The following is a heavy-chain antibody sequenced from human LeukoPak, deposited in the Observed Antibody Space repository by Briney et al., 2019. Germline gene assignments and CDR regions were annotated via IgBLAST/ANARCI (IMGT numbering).Heavy chain of an antibody. J-gene: IGHJ6*01. CDR2: INPSGGST. Sequence: ASVRVSCMASGYTFTSCYMHWVRQAPGQGPEWMGLINPSGGSTNYAQKCQGRVSMTRGTSPSTVYMELSSLRSEDTAVYYCARSGYCSGGSCSRSYYYYGMDVWGQGATATVSS. CDR3: ARSGYCSGGSCSRSYYYYGMDV. CDR1: GYTFTSCY. V-gene: IGHV1-46*01. D-gene: IGHD2-15*01.